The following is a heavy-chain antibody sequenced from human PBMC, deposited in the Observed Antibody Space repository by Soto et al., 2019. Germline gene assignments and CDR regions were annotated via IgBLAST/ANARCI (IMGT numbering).Heavy chain of an antibody. D-gene: IGHD4-17*01. CDR3: VSDYGTEGYFDY. CDR1: GYTFTGYY. V-gene: IGHV1-2*02. Sequence: GASVKVSCKASGYTFTGYYMHWVRQAPGQGLEWMGWINPNSGGANYAQKFQGRVTMTRDTSISTAYMELSRLRSDDTAVYYCVSDYGTEGYFDYWGQGTLVTVSS. CDR2: INPNSGGA. J-gene: IGHJ4*02.